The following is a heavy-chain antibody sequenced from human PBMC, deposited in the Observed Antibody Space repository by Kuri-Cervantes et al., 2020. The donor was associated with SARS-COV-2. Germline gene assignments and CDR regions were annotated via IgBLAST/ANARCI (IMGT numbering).Heavy chain of an antibody. J-gene: IGHJ6*02. D-gene: IGHD3-10*01. CDR3: ARGEVTMDMDV. CDR2: INPDGSYT. V-gene: IGHV3-74*01. Sequence: ETLSLTCAASGFTFSGHWIHWVRQAPGKGLVWVSRINPDGSYTNNADSVKGRFTLSRDNAKNMLFLQMNSLRAEDTAVYYCARGEVTMDMDVWGQGTTVTVSS. CDR1: GFTFSGHW.